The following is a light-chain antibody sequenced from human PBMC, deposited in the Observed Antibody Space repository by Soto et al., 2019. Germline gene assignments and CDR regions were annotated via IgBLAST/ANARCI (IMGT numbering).Light chain of an antibody. J-gene: IGKJ4*01. CDR2: GAS. V-gene: IGKV3-20*01. CDR1: QSVGSRF. Sequence: EIVLTQSPGTLSLSPGERATLSCRASQSVGSRFLAWYQQKPGQAPRLLIYGASNRATGIPDRFSGSGSGTDFTLTISRLVPEDFAVYYCQQSGTSPPVAFGGGTKVEIK. CDR3: QQSGTSPPVA.